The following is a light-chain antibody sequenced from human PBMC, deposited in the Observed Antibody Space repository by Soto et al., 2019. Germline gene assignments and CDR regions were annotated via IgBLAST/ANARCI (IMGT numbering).Light chain of an antibody. CDR1: TGAVTTSNY. V-gene: IGLV7-43*01. J-gene: IGLJ2*01. CDR3: LLDYGGVQV. CDR2: STS. Sequence: QSVVTQEPSVTVSPGGAVTLTCGSNTGAVTTSNYPNWLQHKPGQPPRTLTYSTSNTLPWNPARFSGSVVWGKAVLRVSAVRPEDEADYYCLLDYGGVQVFGGGTKLTVL.